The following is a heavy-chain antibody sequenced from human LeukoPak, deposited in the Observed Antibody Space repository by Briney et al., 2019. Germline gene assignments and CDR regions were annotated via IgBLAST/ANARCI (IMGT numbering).Heavy chain of an antibody. V-gene: IGHV3-21*01. J-gene: IGHJ4*02. CDR2: ISSSSSYI. CDR3: AAVQTQWLLDY. Sequence: RPGGSLRLSCAASEFTVSSYSMNWVRQAPGKWLEWVSSISSSSSYIYYADSVKGRFTISRDNAKNSLYLQMNSLRAEDTAVYYCAAVQTQWLLDYWGQGTLVTVSS. CDR1: EFTVSSYS. D-gene: IGHD6-19*01.